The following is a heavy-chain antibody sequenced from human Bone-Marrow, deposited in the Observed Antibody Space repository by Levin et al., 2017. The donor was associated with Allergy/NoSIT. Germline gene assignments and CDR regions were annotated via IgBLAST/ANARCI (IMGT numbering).Heavy chain of an antibody. Sequence: KSGESLKISCKASGGTFNTYALNWVRQAPGQGLEWMGGIIPIFGPANYAQNFQGRVTITADKSTTTAYMELSSLRSEDTAVYYCTIPYGLYDMDVWGQGTTVTVSS. V-gene: IGHV1-69*06. CDR2: IIPIFGPA. CDR3: TIPYGLYDMDV. CDR1: GGTFNTYA. D-gene: IGHD4-17*01. J-gene: IGHJ6*02.